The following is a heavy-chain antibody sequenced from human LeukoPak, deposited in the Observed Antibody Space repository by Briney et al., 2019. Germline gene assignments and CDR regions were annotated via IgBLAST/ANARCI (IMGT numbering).Heavy chain of an antibody. CDR3: ARAVIVGAPLGYYYMDV. D-gene: IGHD1-26*01. CDR2: IYTSGST. J-gene: IGHJ6*03. V-gene: IGHV4-61*02. Sequence: SETLSLTCTVSGGSISSGSYYWSWIRQPAGTGLEWIGRIYTSGSTNYNPSLKSRVTISVDTSKNQFSLKLSSVTAADTAVYYCARAVIVGAPLGYYYMDVWGKGTTVTVSS. CDR1: GGSISSGSYY.